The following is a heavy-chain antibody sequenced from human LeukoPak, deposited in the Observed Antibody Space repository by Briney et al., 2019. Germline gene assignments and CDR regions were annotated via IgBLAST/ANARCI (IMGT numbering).Heavy chain of an antibody. CDR3: ASELGYCSSTSCR. Sequence: GGSLRLSCAASGFTFSSYSMNWVRQARGKGLEWVSSISSSSSYIYYADSVKGRFTISRDNAKNSLYLQMNSLRAEDTAVYYCASELGYCSSTSCRWGQGTLVTVSS. CDR1: GFTFSSYS. CDR2: ISSSSSYI. V-gene: IGHV3-21*01. D-gene: IGHD2-2*01. J-gene: IGHJ4*02.